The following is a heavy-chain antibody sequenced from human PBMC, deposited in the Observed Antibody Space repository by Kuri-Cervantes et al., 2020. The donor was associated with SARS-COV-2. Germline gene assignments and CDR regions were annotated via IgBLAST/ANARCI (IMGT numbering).Heavy chain of an antibody. CDR1: GGSISRHY. D-gene: IGHD3-22*01. Sequence: SETLSLTCTVSGGSISRHYWSWIRQPPGKGLEWIGNIYYSGSTYYNPSLKSRVTISVDTSKNQFSLKLSSVTAADTAVYYCARDVYYYDSSGYVNNDAFDIWGKGTTVTVSS. CDR3: ARDVYYYDSSGYVNNDAFDI. V-gene: IGHV4-59*04. CDR2: IYYSGST. J-gene: IGHJ3*02.